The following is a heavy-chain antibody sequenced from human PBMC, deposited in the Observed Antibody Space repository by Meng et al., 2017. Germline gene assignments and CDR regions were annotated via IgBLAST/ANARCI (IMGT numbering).Heavy chain of an antibody. CDR3: ARYRLAGKHAFDI. V-gene: IGHV4-59*01. J-gene: IGHJ3*02. CDR1: GGSTSSYY. Sequence: SETLSLTCTVSGGSTSSYYWSWIRQPPGKGLEWIGYIYYSGSTNYNPSLKSRVTISVDTSKNQFSLKLSSVTAADTAVYYCARYRLAGKHAFDIWGQGTMVTVSS. CDR2: IYYSGST. D-gene: IGHD7-27*01.